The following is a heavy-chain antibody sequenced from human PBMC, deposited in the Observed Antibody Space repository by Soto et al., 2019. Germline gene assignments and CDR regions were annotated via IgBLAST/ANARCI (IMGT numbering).Heavy chain of an antibody. D-gene: IGHD4-17*01. CDR2: MNPNSGNT. CDR1: GYTFTSYD. J-gene: IGHJ4*02. V-gene: IGHV1-8*01. Sequence: QVQLVQSGAEMKKPGASLKVSCKASGYTFTSYDINWVRQATGQGLEWMGWMNPNSGNTGYAQKFQGRVTMTRNTSISTAYMELSSLRSEDTAVYYCARSGDYGEEPSSDYWGQGTLVTVSS. CDR3: ARSGDYGEEPSSDY.